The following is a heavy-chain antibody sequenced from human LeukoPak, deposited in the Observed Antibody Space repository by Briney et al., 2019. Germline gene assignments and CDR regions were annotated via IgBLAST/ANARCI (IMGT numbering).Heavy chain of an antibody. CDR2: VFSSGTT. Sequence: SETLSLTCTVSGGSINSNSYSWGWIRQPPGKGLEWIGSVFSSGTTYYNPSFKSRITMSVDTSKNQFSLRLNSVTASDTAVYYCARHPNWFDPWGQGILVTVSS. J-gene: IGHJ5*02. V-gene: IGHV4-39*01. CDR1: GGSINSNSYS. CDR3: ARHPNWFDP.